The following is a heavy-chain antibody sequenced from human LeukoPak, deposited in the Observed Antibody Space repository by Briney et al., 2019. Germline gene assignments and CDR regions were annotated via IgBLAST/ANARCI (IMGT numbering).Heavy chain of an antibody. J-gene: IGHJ4*02. D-gene: IGHD6-19*01. CDR3: AKSRSIAVAGTFDY. CDR2: ITASGTAM. V-gene: IGHV3-48*02. Sequence: GGSLRLSCAASGFTFSSYSMNWVRQAPGKGLEWVSHITASGTAMFYADSVKGRFTISRDNAKDSLYLQMNSLRDEDTAVYYCAKSRSIAVAGTFDYWGQGTLVTVSS. CDR1: GFTFSSYS.